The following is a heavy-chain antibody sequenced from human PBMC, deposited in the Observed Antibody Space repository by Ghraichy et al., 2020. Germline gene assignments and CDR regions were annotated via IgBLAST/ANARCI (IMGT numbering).Heavy chain of an antibody. CDR1: GFTFSSYA. D-gene: IGHD3-22*01. Sequence: GGSLRLSCAASGFTFSSYAMSWVRQAPGKGLEWVSAISGSGGSTYYADSVKGRFTISRDNSKNTLYLQMNSLRAEDTAVYYCAKPPEGYYDSSGLHDAFDIWGQGTMVTVSS. V-gene: IGHV3-23*01. CDR2: ISGSGGST. J-gene: IGHJ3*02. CDR3: AKPPEGYYDSSGLHDAFDI.